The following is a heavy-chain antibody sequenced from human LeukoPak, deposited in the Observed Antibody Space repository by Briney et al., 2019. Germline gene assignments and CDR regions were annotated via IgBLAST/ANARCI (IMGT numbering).Heavy chain of an antibody. CDR3: ARDPSSGWFDY. V-gene: IGHV3-21*01. D-gene: IGHD6-19*01. CDR2: ISSSSSYI. Sequence: GGSLRLSCAASGFTLSTYWMTWVRQAPGKGLEWVSSISSSSSYIYYADSVKGRFTISRDNAKNSLYLQMNSLRAEDTAVYYCARDPSSGWFDYWGQGTLVTVSS. J-gene: IGHJ4*02. CDR1: GFTLSTYW.